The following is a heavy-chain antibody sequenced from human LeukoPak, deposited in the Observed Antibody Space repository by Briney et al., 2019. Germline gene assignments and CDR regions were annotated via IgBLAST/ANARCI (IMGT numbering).Heavy chain of an antibody. CDR3: ARAPLKRAAFDI. Sequence: SETLSLTCTVSGGSISNYYWSWIRQPPGKGLEWIGYIYYSGSTNYNPSLKSRVTISVDTSKNQFSLKLSSVTAADTAVYYCARAPLKRAAFDIWGQGTMVTVSS. J-gene: IGHJ3*02. CDR2: IYYSGST. CDR1: GGSISNYY. V-gene: IGHV4-59*12.